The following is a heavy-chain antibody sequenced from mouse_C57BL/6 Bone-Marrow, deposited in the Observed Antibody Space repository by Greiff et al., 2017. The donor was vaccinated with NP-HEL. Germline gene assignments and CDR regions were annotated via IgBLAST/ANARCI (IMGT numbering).Heavy chain of an antibody. J-gene: IGHJ2*01. V-gene: IGHV1-15*01. Sequence: QVQLQQSGAELVRPGASVTLSCKASGYTFTDYEMHWVKQTPVHGLEWIGAIDPETGGTAYNQKFKGKAILTADKSSSTAYMELRSLTSEDSAVYYGTGYYGSSFHFDYWGQGTTLTVSS. D-gene: IGHD1-1*01. CDR1: GYTFTDYE. CDR2: IDPETGGT. CDR3: TGYYGSSFHFDY.